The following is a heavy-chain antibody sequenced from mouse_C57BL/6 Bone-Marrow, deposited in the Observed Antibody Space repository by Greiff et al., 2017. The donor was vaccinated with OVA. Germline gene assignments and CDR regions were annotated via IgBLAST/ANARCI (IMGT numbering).Heavy chain of an antibody. V-gene: IGHV5-9-1*02. CDR3: TRATYDYPYYYAMDY. D-gene: IGHD2-4*01. Sequence: EVNVVESGEGLVKPGGSLKLSCAASGFTFSSYAMSWVRQTPEKRLEWVAYISSGGDYIYYADTVKGRFTISRDNARNTLYLQMSSLKSEDTAMYYCTRATYDYPYYYAMDYWGQGTSVTVSS. CDR1: GFTFSSYA. J-gene: IGHJ4*01. CDR2: ISSGGDYI.